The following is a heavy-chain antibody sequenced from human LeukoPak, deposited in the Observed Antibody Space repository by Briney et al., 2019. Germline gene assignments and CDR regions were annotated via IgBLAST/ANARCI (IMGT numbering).Heavy chain of an antibody. CDR3: ARARRGYSYGQTPFDY. CDR1: GGSFSDYY. J-gene: IGHJ4*02. V-gene: IGHV4-59*10. D-gene: IGHD5-18*01. Sequence: SETLSLTCAVYGGSFSDYYWSWIRQPAGKGLEWIGRIYTSGSTNYNPSLKSRVTMSVDTSKNQFSLKLSSVTAADTAVYYCARARRGYSYGQTPFDYWGQGTLVTVSS. CDR2: IYTSGST.